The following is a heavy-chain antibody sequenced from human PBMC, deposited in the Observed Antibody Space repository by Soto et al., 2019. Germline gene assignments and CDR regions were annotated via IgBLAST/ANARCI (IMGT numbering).Heavy chain of an antibody. Sequence: QVQLVESGGGVVQPGRCLGLSCAASGFTFSRYSMYWVRQAPGEGLEWVSVISQDGFKTYYADSVKGRFTVFSDNSKNKLYLQINSLRPEDTCVYYWARETDWIPDYRGQGTLVTVSS. CDR3: ARETDWIPDY. CDR1: GFTFSRYS. J-gene: IGHJ4*02. D-gene: IGHD5-18*01. CDR2: ISQDGFKT. V-gene: IGHV3-30-3*01.